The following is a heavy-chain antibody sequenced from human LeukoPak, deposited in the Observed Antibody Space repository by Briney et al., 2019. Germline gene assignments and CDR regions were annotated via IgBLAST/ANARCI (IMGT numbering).Heavy chain of an antibody. J-gene: IGHJ4*02. Sequence: GRSLRLSCAASGFTFSSYAMHWVRQAPGKGLEWVAVISYDGSNKYYADSVKGRFTISRDNSKNTLYLQMNSLRAEDTAVYYCARSRDSGSYKGRVYFDYWGQGTLVTVSS. CDR3: ARSRDSGSYKGRVYFDY. CDR1: GFTFSSYA. CDR2: ISYDGSNK. D-gene: IGHD1-26*01. V-gene: IGHV3-30-3*01.